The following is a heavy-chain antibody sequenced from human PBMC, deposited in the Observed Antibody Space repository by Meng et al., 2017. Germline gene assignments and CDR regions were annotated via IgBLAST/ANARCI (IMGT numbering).Heavy chain of an antibody. J-gene: IGHJ4*02. CDR2: INAGNSDT. D-gene: IGHD6-19*01. V-gene: IGHV1-3*01. CDR3: ARAIAVSGTGRFDY. Sequence: QVPLVQSVAEVKKPGASVKVSCKASGYTFTTYAIHWVRQAPGQRLEWMGWINAGNSDTKYSQKLQGRVTITRDTSASTVYMEVSSLRSEDTGVYYCARAIAVSGTGRFDYWGQGTLVTVSS. CDR1: GYTFTTYA.